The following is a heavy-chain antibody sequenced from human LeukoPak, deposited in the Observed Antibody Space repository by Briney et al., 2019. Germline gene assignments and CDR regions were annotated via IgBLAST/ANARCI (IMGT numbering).Heavy chain of an antibody. CDR3: ASTHLGYCSSVSCQNDY. CDR1: GGSISSGDYY. Sequence: LSLTCTVSGGSISSGDYYWSWDRQAPGKGLEWVSVIYSGGSTYYADSVKGRFTISRDNSKNTLYLQMNSLRAEDTAVYYCASTHLGYCSSVSCQNDYWGQGTLVTVSS. V-gene: IGHV3-53*01. J-gene: IGHJ4*02. CDR2: IYSGGST. D-gene: IGHD2-15*01.